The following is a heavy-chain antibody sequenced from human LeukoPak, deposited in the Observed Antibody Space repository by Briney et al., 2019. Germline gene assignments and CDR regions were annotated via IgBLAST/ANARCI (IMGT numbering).Heavy chain of an antibody. Sequence: GGSLRLSCVTSGFSFSNAWMGWVRQAPGKGLEWVSSISSSSSYIYYADSVKGRFTISRDNAKNSLYLQMNSLRAEDTAVYYCARVSTVTRLGFDYWGQGTLVTVSS. V-gene: IGHV3-21*01. D-gene: IGHD4-17*01. J-gene: IGHJ4*02. CDR3: ARVSTVTRLGFDY. CDR1: GFSFSNAW. CDR2: ISSSSSYI.